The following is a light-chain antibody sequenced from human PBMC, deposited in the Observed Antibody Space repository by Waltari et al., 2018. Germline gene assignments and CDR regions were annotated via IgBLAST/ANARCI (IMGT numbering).Light chain of an antibody. CDR1: NSNIGRNS. V-gene: IGLV1-47*01. CDR2: RDN. J-gene: IGLJ1*01. CDR3: AAWDDSLSVSYV. Sequence: QSVLTQPPSASGTPGQTVTISCSGTNSNIGRNSVFWYQQLPGTAPKLLIYRDNQRRAGGPDRFAGSKSGTSASLAIRGLRSEDDGDYYCAAWDDSLSVSYVFGSGTKVTV.